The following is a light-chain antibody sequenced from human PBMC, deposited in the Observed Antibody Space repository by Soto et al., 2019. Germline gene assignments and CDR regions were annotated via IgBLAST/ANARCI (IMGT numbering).Light chain of an antibody. CDR1: SSDVGEENY. Sequence: QSVLTQPPSASGSPGQSVTITCSGTSSDVGEENYVSWYQQHPGKVPKLILYEVSKRPSGVPDRFSGSSSANTASLTVSGLQAEDEDDYYCSSFAGSPVVFGGGTKLTVL. CDR2: EVS. CDR3: SSFAGSPVV. J-gene: IGLJ2*01. V-gene: IGLV2-8*01.